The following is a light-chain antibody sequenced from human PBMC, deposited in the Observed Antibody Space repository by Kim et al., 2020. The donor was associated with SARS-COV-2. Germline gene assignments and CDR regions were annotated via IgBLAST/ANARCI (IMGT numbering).Light chain of an antibody. V-gene: IGKV1-5*03. J-gene: IGKJ1*01. Sequence: DIQMTQSPSSLSASVGDRVIITCRASQTISDRLAWHQQKPGKGPKLLIYKTSSLERGVPSRFSGSGFGTEFTLTITSLQPDDFATYYCQQYKTYPRTFGQGTKVDIK. CDR1: QTISDR. CDR2: KTS. CDR3: QQYKTYPRT.